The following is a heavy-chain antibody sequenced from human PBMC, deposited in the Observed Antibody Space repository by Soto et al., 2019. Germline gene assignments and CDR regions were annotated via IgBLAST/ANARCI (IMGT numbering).Heavy chain of an antibody. CDR3: AKGGRQWLVTSDFNY. J-gene: IGHJ4*02. CDR2: VYNNGQT. D-gene: IGHD6-19*01. Sequence: SETLSLTCTVAGGSMTRSGYYWGWIRQPPGNELQYIGSVYNNGQTYYNPSLTSPVTISIDTSKNQFSLSLRSVTAADTAVYFCAKGGRQWLVTSDFNYWGQGALVTVSS. V-gene: IGHV4-39*01. CDR1: GGSMTRSGYY.